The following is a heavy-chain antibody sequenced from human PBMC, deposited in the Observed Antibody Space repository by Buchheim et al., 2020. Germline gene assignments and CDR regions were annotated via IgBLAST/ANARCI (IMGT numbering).Heavy chain of an antibody. J-gene: IGHJ4*02. V-gene: IGHV3-7*01. CDR2: IKQDGSEK. Sequence: EVQLVESGGGLVQPGGSLRLSCAASGFYWMSWVRQAPGKGLEWVANIKQDGSEKYYVDSVRGRFTISRDTAKNSLYLQMNSLRAEDTGVYYCARAGGVYGDYDYVPYFDYWGQGTL. CDR3: ARAGGVYGDYDYVPYFDY. CDR1: GFYW. D-gene: IGHD4-17*01.